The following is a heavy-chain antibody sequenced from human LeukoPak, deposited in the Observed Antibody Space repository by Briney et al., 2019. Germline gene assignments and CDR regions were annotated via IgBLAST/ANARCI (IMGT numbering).Heavy chain of an antibody. CDR2: INPNSGGT. CDR3: ARVGMTTVTSFDY. CDR1: GYTFTGYY. V-gene: IGHV1-2*04. Sequence: ASVKVSCKASGYTFTGYYMHWVRQAPGQGLEWMGWINPNSGGTNYAQKFQGWVTMTTDESTSTAYMELSSLRSEDTAVYYCARVGMTTVTSFDYWGQGTLVTVSS. J-gene: IGHJ4*02. D-gene: IGHD4-11*01.